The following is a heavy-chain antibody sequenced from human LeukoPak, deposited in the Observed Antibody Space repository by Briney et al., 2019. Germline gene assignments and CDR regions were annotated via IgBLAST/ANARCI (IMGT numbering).Heavy chain of an antibody. V-gene: IGHV3-15*01. CDR2: VKSKVDGGTS. D-gene: IGHD1-1*01. Sequence: GGSLRLSCAASGFTFTNAWMSWVRQAPGKGLEWVGRVKSKVDGGTSDYAAPVKGRFTISRDDSRNTLYLQMNNLKADDTAVYYCTTLLSERYSDYFDYWGQGTLVTVSS. J-gene: IGHJ4*02. CDR1: GFTFTNAW. CDR3: TTLLSERYSDYFDY.